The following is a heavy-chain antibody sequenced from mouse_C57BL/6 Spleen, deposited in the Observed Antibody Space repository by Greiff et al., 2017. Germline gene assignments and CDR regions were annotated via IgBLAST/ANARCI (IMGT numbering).Heavy chain of an antibody. CDR3: ARNTVVAKYFDV. V-gene: IGHV1-42*01. J-gene: IGHJ1*03. Sequence: VQLQQSGPELVKPGASVKISCKASGYSFTGYYMNWVKQSPEKGLEWIGEINPSTGGTTYNQKFKAKATLTVDKSSSTAYMQLKSLTSEDSAVYYCARNTVVAKYFDVWGTGTTVTVSS. D-gene: IGHD1-1*01. CDR2: INPSTGGT. CDR1: GYSFTGYY.